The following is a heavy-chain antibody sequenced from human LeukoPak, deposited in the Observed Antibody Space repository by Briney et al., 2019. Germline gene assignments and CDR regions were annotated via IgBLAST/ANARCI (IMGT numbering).Heavy chain of an antibody. V-gene: IGHV3-48*03. CDR2: TSSTGNTM. CDR3: ARGRGLYGMDV. Sequence: GGSLRLSCAASGFTFRSYEMNWVRQAPGQGLEWVSYTSSTGNTMYYADSVKGRFTISRDNANNSLYLQMNSLRVQDTSFYYCARGRGLYGMDVWGQGTTVTVSS. CDR1: GFTFRSYE. J-gene: IGHJ6*02.